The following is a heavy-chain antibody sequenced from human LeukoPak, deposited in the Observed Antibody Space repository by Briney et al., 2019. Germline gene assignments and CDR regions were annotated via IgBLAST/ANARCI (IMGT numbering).Heavy chain of an antibody. Sequence: GGSLRLSCAASGFTVSSNYMSWVRQAPGKGLEWVSVIYSGGSTYYADSVKGRFTISRHNSKNTLCLQMNSLRAEDTAVYFCARVESTSWYAFDIWGQGTMVTVSS. CDR1: GFTVSSNY. CDR3: ARVESTSWYAFDI. V-gene: IGHV3-53*01. J-gene: IGHJ3*02. D-gene: IGHD6-13*01. CDR2: IYSGGST.